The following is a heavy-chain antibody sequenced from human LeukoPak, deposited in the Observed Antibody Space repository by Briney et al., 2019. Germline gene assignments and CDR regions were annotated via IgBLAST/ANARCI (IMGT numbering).Heavy chain of an antibody. J-gene: IGHJ4*02. CDR3: ASSIAVAGGAY. Sequence: GGSLRLSCAASGFTFSSYSMNWVRQAPGKGLGWVSSISSSSSYIYYADSVKGRFTISRDNAKNSLYLQMNSLRAEDTAVYYCASSIAVAGGAYWGQGTLVTVSS. CDR1: GFTFSSYS. CDR2: ISSSSSYI. V-gene: IGHV3-21*01. D-gene: IGHD6-19*01.